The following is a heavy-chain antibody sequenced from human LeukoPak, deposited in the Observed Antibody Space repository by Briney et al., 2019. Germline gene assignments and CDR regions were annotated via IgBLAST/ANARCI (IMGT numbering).Heavy chain of an antibody. CDR3: CKGLIKGEAPQEVDY. V-gene: IGHV3-30*18. CDR1: GFTFSSYG. CDR2: ISYDGNNK. J-gene: IGHJ4*02. D-gene: IGHD3-16*01. Sequence: PGGSLRLSCAASGFTFSSYGMHWVSQAPGKGLEWVAVISYDGNNKYYADSVKGRFTISRANSKDTLYLQMNSLRAADTAVYYCCKGLIKGEAPQEVDYWGQGTLVTVSS.